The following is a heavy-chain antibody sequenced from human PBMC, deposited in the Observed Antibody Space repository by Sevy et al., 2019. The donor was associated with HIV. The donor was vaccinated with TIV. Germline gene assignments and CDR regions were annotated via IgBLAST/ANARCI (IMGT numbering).Heavy chain of an antibody. J-gene: IGHJ4*02. CDR1: GGSFSGYY. D-gene: IGHD3-3*01. CDR2: INHSGST. Sequence: SETLSLTCAVYGGSFSGYYWSWIRQPPGKGLEWIGEINHSGSTNYNPPLKSRVTISVDTSKNQFSLKLSSVTAADTAVYYCASRSIFGVIPGSFDYWGQGTLVTVSS. V-gene: IGHV4-34*01. CDR3: ASRSIFGVIPGSFDY.